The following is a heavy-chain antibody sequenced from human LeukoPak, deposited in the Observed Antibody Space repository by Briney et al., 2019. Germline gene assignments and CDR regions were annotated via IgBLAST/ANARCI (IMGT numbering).Heavy chain of an antibody. CDR3: VRDKMMDDRGVGFDP. J-gene: IGHJ5*02. D-gene: IGHD1-1*01. Sequence: GGSLRLSCAASGFTFSTSWMYWVRQAPGKGLMYVSRINIDGSITTYADSVKGRFTISRDNTKNTLYLQMNSLGAEDTAVYYCVRDKMMDDRGVGFDPWGQGTLVTVFS. V-gene: IGHV3-74*01. CDR1: GFTFSTSW. CDR2: INIDGSIT.